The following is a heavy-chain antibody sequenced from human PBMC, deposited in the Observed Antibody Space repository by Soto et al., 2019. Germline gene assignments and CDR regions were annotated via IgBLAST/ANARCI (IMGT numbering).Heavy chain of an antibody. Sequence: EASVKVSCKASGYTFSSYGISWVRQAPGQGLEWMGWISAYNGHTNYAQKFQGRVTMTTDTSTSTAYLDLKSLTSDDTAVYYCARDLLMVYAPSSPWYIDLWGRGTLVTVSS. J-gene: IGHJ2*01. CDR1: GYTFSSYG. CDR2: ISAYNGHT. V-gene: IGHV1-18*01. D-gene: IGHD2-8*01. CDR3: ARDLLMVYAPSSPWYIDL.